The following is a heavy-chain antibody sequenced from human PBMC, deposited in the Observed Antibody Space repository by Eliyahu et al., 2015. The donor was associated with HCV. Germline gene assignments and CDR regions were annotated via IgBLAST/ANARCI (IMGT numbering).Heavy chain of an antibody. CDR2: IDPSDSYT. CDR1: GYSFTSYW. CDR3: ARSDILTGYYSQTQRGTEA. D-gene: IGHD3-9*01. Sequence: EVQLVQSGAEVKKPGESLRISCKGSGYSFTSYWISWVRQMPGKGLEWMGRIDPSDSYTNYSPSFQGHVTISADKSISTAYLQWSSLKASDTAMYYCARSDILTGYYSQTQRGTEAWGQGTLVTVSS. V-gene: IGHV5-10-1*03. J-gene: IGHJ5*02.